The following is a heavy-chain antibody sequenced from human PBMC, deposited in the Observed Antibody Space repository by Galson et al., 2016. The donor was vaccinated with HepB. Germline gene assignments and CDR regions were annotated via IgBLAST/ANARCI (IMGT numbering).Heavy chain of an antibody. CDR1: GFTFSDYY. V-gene: IGHV3-11*01. Sequence: SLRLSCAASGFTFSDYYMSWIRQAPGKGLEWISYLSSSDTTIYYADSVKGRFTISRDNAKNSLYLQMNSLRAEDTAVYYCARQSPPEYYYDSRSYPDYWGQGTLVTVSS. CDR2: LSSSDTTI. D-gene: IGHD3-22*01. CDR3: ARQSPPEYYYDSRSYPDY. J-gene: IGHJ4*02.